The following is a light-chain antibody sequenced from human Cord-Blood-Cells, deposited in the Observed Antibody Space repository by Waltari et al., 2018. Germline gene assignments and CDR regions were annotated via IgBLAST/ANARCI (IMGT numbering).Light chain of an antibody. J-gene: IGKJ1*01. V-gene: IGKV3-11*01. CDR1: QSVSSY. Sequence: IVLTQSPATLSLSPGERATLSCRASQSVSSYLAWYQQKPGQPPMHLIYDASNRAPGIPARFSGSRSGTDFTLTISSLEPEDFAVYYCQQRSSWTFGQGTKVEIK. CDR2: DAS. CDR3: QQRSSWT.